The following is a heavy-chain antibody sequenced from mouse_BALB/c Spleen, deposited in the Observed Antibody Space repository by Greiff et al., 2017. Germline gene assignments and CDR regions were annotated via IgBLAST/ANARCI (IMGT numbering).Heavy chain of an antibody. CDR1: GFTFSSYA. J-gene: IGHJ3*01. V-gene: IGHV5-9-3*01. Sequence: EVMLVESGGGLVKPGGSLKLSCAASGFTFSSYAMSWVRQTPEKRLEWVATISSGGSYTYYPDSVKGRFTISRDNAKNTLYLQMSSLRSEDTAMYYCARQSSGPFAYWGQGTLVTVSA. CDR3: ARQSSGPFAY. D-gene: IGHD3-1*01. CDR2: ISSGGSYT.